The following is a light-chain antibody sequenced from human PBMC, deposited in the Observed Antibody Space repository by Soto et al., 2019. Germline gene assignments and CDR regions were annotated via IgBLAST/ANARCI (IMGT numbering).Light chain of an antibody. CDR3: QHRRT. Sequence: EVVLTQSPATLSLSPGERATLSCRASQSVSNFLAWYQQRPGQAPRLLIYEASNRATDIPARFSGSGSGTDFTLTINSLEPEDFAVYYCQHRRTFGPGTKVDIK. CDR1: QSVSNF. J-gene: IGKJ3*01. CDR2: EAS. V-gene: IGKV3-11*01.